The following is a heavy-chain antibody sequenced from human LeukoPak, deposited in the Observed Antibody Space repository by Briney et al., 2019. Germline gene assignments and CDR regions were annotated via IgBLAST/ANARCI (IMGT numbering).Heavy chain of an antibody. J-gene: IGHJ3*02. CDR3: ASQYYDFWSGYSDAFDI. CDR1: GGSISSGSYY. CDR2: IYTSGST. V-gene: IGHV4-61*02. Sequence: SETLSLTCTVSGGSISSGSYYWSWIRQPAGKGLEWIGRIYTSGSTNYNPSLKSRVPISVDTYKNQFSLKLSSVTAADTAVYYCASQYYDFWSGYSDAFDIWGQETMVTVSS. D-gene: IGHD3-3*01.